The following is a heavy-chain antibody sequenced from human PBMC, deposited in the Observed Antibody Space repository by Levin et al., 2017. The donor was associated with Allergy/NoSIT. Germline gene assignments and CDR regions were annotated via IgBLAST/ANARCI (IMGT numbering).Heavy chain of an antibody. Sequence: GGSLRLSCVASGFTFSSYALHWVRQSPGKGLEWVAIVSSDGSNHFYANSVRGRFTISRDNSKNTLYLQMNSLRPDDTAVYYCARSLLGFWWTFDIWGQGTMVTVSS. CDR3: ARSLLGFWWTFDI. CDR1: GFTFSSYA. CDR2: VSSDGSNH. V-gene: IGHV3-30-3*01. D-gene: IGHD7-27*01. J-gene: IGHJ3*02.